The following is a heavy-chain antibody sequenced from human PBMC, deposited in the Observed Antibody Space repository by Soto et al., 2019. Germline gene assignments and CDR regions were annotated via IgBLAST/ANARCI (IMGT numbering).Heavy chain of an antibody. J-gene: IGHJ4*02. Sequence: TLSLTCAVSGGSISSGGYSWSWIRQPPGKGLEWIGYIYHSGSTYYNPSLKSRVTISGDTSKNQFSLNLSSTTATDTAVYYCARGSPFPSTGEFDYWGQGTLVTVSS. CDR2: IYHSGST. CDR3: ARGSPFPSTGEFDY. V-gene: IGHV4-30-2*05. CDR1: GGSISSGGYS. D-gene: IGHD1-1*01.